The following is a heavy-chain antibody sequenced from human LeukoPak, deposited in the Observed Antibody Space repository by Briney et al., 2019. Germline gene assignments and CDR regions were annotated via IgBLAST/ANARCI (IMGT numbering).Heavy chain of an antibody. CDR2: ISYDGSNK. CDR1: GFTFSTYG. Sequence: PGRSLRLSCAASGFTFSTYGMHWVRQAPGKGLEWVAVISYDGSNKYYADSVKGRFTISRDNSKNTLYLQMNSLRADDTAVYYCARDLIGSGYDWDYWGQGTLVTVSS. D-gene: IGHD5-12*01. V-gene: IGHV3-30*03. CDR3: ARDLIGSGYDWDY. J-gene: IGHJ4*02.